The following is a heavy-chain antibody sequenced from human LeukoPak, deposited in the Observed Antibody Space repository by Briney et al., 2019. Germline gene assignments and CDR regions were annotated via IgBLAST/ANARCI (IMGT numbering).Heavy chain of an antibody. Sequence: GGSLRLSCAASGFTFSDYYMSWIRQAPGKGLEWVSYISSSSSTIYYADSVKGRFTISRDNAKNSLYLQMNSLRAEDTAVYYCARDRGVVGSPEAFDIWGQGTMVTVSS. D-gene: IGHD2-15*01. J-gene: IGHJ3*02. CDR2: ISSSSSTI. V-gene: IGHV3-11*04. CDR3: ARDRGVVGSPEAFDI. CDR1: GFTFSDYY.